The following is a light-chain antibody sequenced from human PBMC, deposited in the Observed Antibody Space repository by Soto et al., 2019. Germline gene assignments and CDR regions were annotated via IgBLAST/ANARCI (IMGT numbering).Light chain of an antibody. CDR1: TSDVGI. CDR2: EVT. V-gene: IGLV2-23*02. CDR3: CSFGGSGYV. J-gene: IGLJ1*01. Sequence: QSVLTQPASVSGSPGQSITISCTGTTSDVGIVSWYQHHPGKAPKLMIHEVTKRPSGFSDRFSGSKSGNSASLTISGLQAEDEADYFCCSFGGSGYVFGTGTKVTVL.